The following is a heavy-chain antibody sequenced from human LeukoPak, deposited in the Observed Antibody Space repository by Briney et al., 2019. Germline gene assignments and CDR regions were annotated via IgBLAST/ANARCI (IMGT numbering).Heavy chain of an antibody. J-gene: IGHJ4*01. CDR1: GGFFSGYY. CDR2: INHSGST. D-gene: IGHD6-13*01. CDR3: ARRWITGSSWYV. Sequence: SETLSLTCAVYGGFFSGYYWSWFRQPPGRGREWMGEINHSGSTNYNPSLKSRVTISVETSKNQFSLKLSSVTAADTAVYYCARRWITGSSWYVWGQGTLVTVSS. V-gene: IGHV4-34*01.